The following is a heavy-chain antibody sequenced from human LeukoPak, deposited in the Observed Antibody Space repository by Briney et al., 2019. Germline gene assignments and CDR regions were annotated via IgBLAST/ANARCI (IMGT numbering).Heavy chain of an antibody. CDR3: ASSTVTLYYYGMDV. D-gene: IGHD4-11*01. Sequence: GASVKVSCKASGGTFSSYAIGWVRQAPGQGLEWMGGIIPIFGTANYAQKFQGRVTITADESTSTAYMELSSLRSEDTAVYYCASSTVTLYYYGMDVWGQGTTATVSS. CDR1: GGTFSSYA. CDR2: IIPIFGTA. J-gene: IGHJ6*02. V-gene: IGHV1-69*13.